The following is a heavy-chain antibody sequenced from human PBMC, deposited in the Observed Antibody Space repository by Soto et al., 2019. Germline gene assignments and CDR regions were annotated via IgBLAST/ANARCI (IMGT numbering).Heavy chain of an antibody. Sequence: GASVKVSCKASGYTFTSYGISWVRQAPGQGLEWMGWISAYSGNTNYAQKLQGRVTMTTDTSTSTAYMELRSLRSDDTAVYYCARDRGIAAAGPSDYWGQGTLVTVSS. D-gene: IGHD6-13*01. CDR1: GYTFTSYG. J-gene: IGHJ4*02. CDR2: ISAYSGNT. V-gene: IGHV1-18*04. CDR3: ARDRGIAAAGPSDY.